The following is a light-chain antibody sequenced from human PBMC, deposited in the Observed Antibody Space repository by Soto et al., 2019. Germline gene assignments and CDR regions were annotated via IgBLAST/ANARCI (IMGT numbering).Light chain of an antibody. Sequence: EIVLTQSPGTLSLSPGERATLSCRASQSVSSSYLAWYQQKPGQPPRLVMYGASNRATSIPDRFSGSGSGTDLTVTISRLESEDFAVYYCEEYNASWTFGQGTTVEIK. CDR2: GAS. V-gene: IGKV3-20*01. J-gene: IGKJ1*01. CDR3: EEYNASWT. CDR1: QSVSSSY.